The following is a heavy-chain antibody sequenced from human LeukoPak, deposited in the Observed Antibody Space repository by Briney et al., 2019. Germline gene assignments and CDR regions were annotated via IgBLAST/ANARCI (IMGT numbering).Heavy chain of an antibody. Sequence: GGSLRLSCTASGFTFGDYAMSWVRQAPGKGVGWVGFIRSKAYGGTTEYAASVKGRFTISRDDSKSIAYLQMNSLKTEDTAVYYCARVSRGYSYGLDYWGQGTLVTVSS. D-gene: IGHD5-18*01. V-gene: IGHV3-49*04. CDR3: ARVSRGYSYGLDY. CDR1: GFTFGDYA. J-gene: IGHJ4*02. CDR2: IRSKAYGGTT.